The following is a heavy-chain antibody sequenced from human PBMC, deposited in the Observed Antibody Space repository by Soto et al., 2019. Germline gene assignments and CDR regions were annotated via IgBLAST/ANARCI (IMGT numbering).Heavy chain of an antibody. CDR3: ARDGGGSYYVVRSYGMDV. CDR1: GFTFSSYG. CDR2: IWYDGSNK. Sequence: HPGGSLRLSCAASGFTFSSYGMHWVRRAPGKGLEWVAVIWYDGSNKYYADSVKGRFTISRDNSKNTLYLQMNSLRAEDTAVYYCARDGGGSYYVVRSYGMDVWGQGTTVTVSS. V-gene: IGHV3-33*01. D-gene: IGHD1-26*01. J-gene: IGHJ6*02.